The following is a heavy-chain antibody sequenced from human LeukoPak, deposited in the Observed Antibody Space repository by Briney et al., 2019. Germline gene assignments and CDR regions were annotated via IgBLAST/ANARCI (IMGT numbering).Heavy chain of an antibody. D-gene: IGHD5-24*01. CDR1: GFIFDDYA. CDR2: ISWNSGSI. CDR3: ARGPREMATNFDY. Sequence: GGSLRLSCAASGFIFDDYALHWVRQAPGKGLEWVSGISWNSGSIGYADSVKGRFTISRDNSKNTLYLQMNSLRAEDTAVYYCARGPREMATNFDYWGQGILVTVSS. V-gene: IGHV3-9*01. J-gene: IGHJ4*02.